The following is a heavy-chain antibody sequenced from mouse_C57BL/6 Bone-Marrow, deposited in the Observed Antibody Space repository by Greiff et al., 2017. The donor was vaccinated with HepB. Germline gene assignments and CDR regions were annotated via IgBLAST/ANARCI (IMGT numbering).Heavy chain of an antibody. CDR2: INPGSGGT. CDR1: GYAFTNYL. V-gene: IGHV1-54*01. Sequence: VQLVESGAELVRPGTSVKVSCKASGYAFTNYLIEWVKQRPGQGLEWIGVINPGSGGTNYNEKFKGKATLTADKSSSTYYMQLSSLTSVDSAVYFGERGLRRRGHYFDYWGQGTTLTVSS. J-gene: IGHJ2*01. CDR3: ERGLRRRGHYFDY. D-gene: IGHD2-4*01.